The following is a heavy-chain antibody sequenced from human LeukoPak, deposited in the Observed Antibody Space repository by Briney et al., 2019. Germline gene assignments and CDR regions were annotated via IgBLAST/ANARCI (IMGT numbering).Heavy chain of an antibody. CDR3: ATYSNRHSDYYDYMDV. CDR1: GYTITERS. CDR2: FDPEDGET. V-gene: IGHV1-24*01. J-gene: IGHJ6*03. D-gene: IGHD2-15*01. Sequence: ASVKVSFKVSGYTITERSIHWLRQAPGKGLEWMGGFDPEDGETIYAQKFQGRVTMTEDTSTDTAYMELSSLRSEDTAVYYCATYSNRHSDYYDYMDVWGKGTTVTVSS.